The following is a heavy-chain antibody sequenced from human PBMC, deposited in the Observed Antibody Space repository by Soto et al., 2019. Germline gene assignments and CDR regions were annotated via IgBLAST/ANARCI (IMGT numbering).Heavy chain of an antibody. CDR1: GYSFPNYW. CDR2: IYPGDSDT. Sequence: ESLKISCTASGYSFPNYWIAWVRQMPEKGLEWMGIIYPGDSDTRYSPSFQGQVTISADKSISTAYLQWSSLKASDTAMYYCARRGYCSAGNCYSPGIDGMDVWGQGTTVTVSS. V-gene: IGHV5-51*01. J-gene: IGHJ6*02. D-gene: IGHD2-15*01. CDR3: ARRGYCSAGNCYSPGIDGMDV.